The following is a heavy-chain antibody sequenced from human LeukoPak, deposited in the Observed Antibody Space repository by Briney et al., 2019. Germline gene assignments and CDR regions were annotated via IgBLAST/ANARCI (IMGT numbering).Heavy chain of an antibody. D-gene: IGHD1-1*01. CDR3: ARSPQGYADY. CDR2: IYYSGST. J-gene: IGHJ4*02. CDR1: GGSISSYY. V-gene: IGHV4-59*08. Sequence: SETLSLTCTVSGGSISSYYWSWLRQPPGKGLEWIGYIYYSGSTNYNPSLKSRVTISVDTSKNQFSLKLSSVTAADTAVYYCARSPQGYADYWGQGTLVTVSS.